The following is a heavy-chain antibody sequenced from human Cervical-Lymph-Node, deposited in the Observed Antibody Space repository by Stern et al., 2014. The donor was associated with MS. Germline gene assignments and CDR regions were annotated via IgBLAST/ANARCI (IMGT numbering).Heavy chain of an antibody. J-gene: IGHJ4*02. D-gene: IGHD2-21*01. Sequence: QVQLGQSGGGVVQPGRSLRLSCAASGFTFSNYGIHLVRQAPGKGLEWVAVISSDGSHSYYAASVTGRFTISRDTMKSTVSLQMNGLRPEDTAVYYCARPGYCGDDNCQAPFEYWGQGTLVIVSS. CDR1: GFTFSNYG. CDR2: ISSDGSHS. V-gene: IGHV3-30*03. CDR3: ARPGYCGDDNCQAPFEY.